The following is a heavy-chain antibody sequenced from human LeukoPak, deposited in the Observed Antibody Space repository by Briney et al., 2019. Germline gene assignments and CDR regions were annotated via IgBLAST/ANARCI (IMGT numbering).Heavy chain of an antibody. CDR1: GGSFSCYY. Sequence: KPSETLSLTCAVYGGSFSCYYWSWIRQPPGKGLEWMGEINHSGSTNYNPSLKSRVTISVDTSKNQFSLKLSSVTAADTDVYYCARVKNTMVRGVIDYWGQGTLVTVSS. D-gene: IGHD3-10*01. V-gene: IGHV4-34*01. J-gene: IGHJ4*02. CDR3: ARVKNTMVRGVIDY. CDR2: INHSGST.